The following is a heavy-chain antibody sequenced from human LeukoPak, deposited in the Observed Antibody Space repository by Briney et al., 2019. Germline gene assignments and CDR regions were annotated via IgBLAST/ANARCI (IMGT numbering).Heavy chain of an antibody. D-gene: IGHD3-10*01. CDR3: ARVRGSNYYGSGTFDY. CDR1: GGSISSGDYY. V-gene: IGHV4-30-4*01. Sequence: PSETLSLTCTVSGGSISSGDYYWSWIRQPPGKGLEWIGYMYYSGSTYYNPSLKNRVTISVDTSKNQFSLKLSSVTAADTAVYYCARVRGSNYYGSGTFDYWGQGTLVTVSS. CDR2: MYYSGST. J-gene: IGHJ4*02.